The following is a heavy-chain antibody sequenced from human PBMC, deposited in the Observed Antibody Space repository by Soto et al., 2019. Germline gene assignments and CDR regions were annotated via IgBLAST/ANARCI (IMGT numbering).Heavy chain of an antibody. CDR3: ARDRDDYGSGNYYNRIDF. V-gene: IGHV1-69*01. Sequence: QVQLVQSGAEVKKPGSSVKVSCKASGGIFSTYAISWLRQAPGQGLEWMGGIIPIFGTPNYAQRFQGRVTITADECTSTAYMELSRLRSEDKAVYYCARDRDDYGSGNYYNRIDFWGQGTLVTVSS. J-gene: IGHJ4*02. CDR2: IIPIFGTP. CDR1: GGIFSTYA. D-gene: IGHD3-10*01.